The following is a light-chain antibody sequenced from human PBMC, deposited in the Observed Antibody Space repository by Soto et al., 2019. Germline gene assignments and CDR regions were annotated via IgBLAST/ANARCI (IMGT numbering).Light chain of an antibody. J-gene: IGKJ4*01. CDR1: QGIRSG. Sequence: DIRITRSPASRLDLVGDRLTTLCRASQGIRSGLGWYQQKPGKAPKRLIDAASSLQSGVPSRFSGSGSGTEFTLTISSLQPEDFATYYCLQHNTYPLTFGGGTKVDIK. CDR2: AAS. V-gene: IGKV1-17*01. CDR3: LQHNTYPLT.